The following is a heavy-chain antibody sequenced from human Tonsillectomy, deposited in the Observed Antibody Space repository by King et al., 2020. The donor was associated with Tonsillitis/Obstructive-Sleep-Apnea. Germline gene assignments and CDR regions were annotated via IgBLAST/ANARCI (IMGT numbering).Heavy chain of an antibody. CDR3: ATDLDLDGYNDGGDDLGY. V-gene: IGHV1-24*01. CDR2: FDPEDGET. D-gene: IGHD5-24*01. CDR1: GYTLTELS. J-gene: IGHJ4*02. Sequence: QLVQSGAEVKKPGASVKVSCKVSGYTLTELSMHWVRQAPGKGLEWMGGFDPEDGETIYAQKFQGRVTMTEATSTDTAYMELSSLRSEDTAVYYCATDLDLDGYNDGGDDLGYWGQGTLVTVSS.